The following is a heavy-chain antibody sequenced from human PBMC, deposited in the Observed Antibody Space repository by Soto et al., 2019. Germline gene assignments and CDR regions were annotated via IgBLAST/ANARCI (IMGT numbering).Heavy chain of an antibody. CDR1: GFTFSSYW. CDR2: INEDGGEK. Sequence: GGSLRLSCAASGFTFSSYWMSWVRQAPGKGLEWVANINEDGGEKYYVDSVKGRFVISRDNAKDSLYLQMHTLRAEDTALYYCARFYSGNDYWGQGTLVTVSS. J-gene: IGHJ4*02. D-gene: IGHD1-26*01. V-gene: IGHV3-7*03. CDR3: ARFYSGNDY.